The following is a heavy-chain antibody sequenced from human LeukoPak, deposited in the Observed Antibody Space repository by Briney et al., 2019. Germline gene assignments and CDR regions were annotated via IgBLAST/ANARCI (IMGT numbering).Heavy chain of an antibody. CDR1: GFTLSSYW. CDR3: ARYSWTETTWL. J-gene: IGHJ4*02. Sequence: PGGSLRLSCAASGFTLSSYWMSWARQAPGKGLEWVANIKEDGSDKYYVASVEGRFTISKDNAKNLLYLQTNSLRVEDTAVYYCARYSWTETTWLWGQGTLVTVSS. CDR2: IKEDGSDK. D-gene: IGHD4-17*01. V-gene: IGHV3-7*01.